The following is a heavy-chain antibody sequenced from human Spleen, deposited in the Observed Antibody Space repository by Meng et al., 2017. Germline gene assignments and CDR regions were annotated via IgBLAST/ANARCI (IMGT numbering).Heavy chain of an antibody. J-gene: IGHJ6*02. D-gene: IGHD5-18*01. Sequence: GESLKISCAASGFTFRTYAMHWVRQAPGKGLEWVAVISYDGSNKYYPDTVKGRFTISRDNSMNTLYLQMNSLRAEDTALYYCARDFGYFYGYPYYNYFYDMDVWGQGTTVTVSS. CDR2: ISYDGSNK. V-gene: IGHV3-30*04. CDR3: ARDFGYFYGYPYYNYFYDMDV. CDR1: GFTFRTYA.